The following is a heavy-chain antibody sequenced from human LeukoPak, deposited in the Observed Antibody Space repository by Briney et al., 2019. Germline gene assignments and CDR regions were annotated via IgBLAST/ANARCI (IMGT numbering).Heavy chain of an antibody. V-gene: IGHV4-39*01. CDR2: ISYSGST. Sequence: SETLSLTCTVSGGSISSSSYYWGWIRQPPGKGLEWIGDISYSGSTYYNPSLKSRVTISVDTSKNQFSLKLSSVTATDTAVYYCASGGSSSWYRWFDPWGQGTLVTVPS. CDR3: ASGGSSSWYRWFDP. J-gene: IGHJ5*02. D-gene: IGHD6-13*01. CDR1: GGSISSSSYY.